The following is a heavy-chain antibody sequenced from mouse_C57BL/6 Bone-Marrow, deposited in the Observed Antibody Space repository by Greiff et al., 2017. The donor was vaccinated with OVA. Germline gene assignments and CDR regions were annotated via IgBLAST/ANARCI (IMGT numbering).Heavy chain of an antibody. V-gene: IGHV1-18*01. Sequence: VQLQQSGPELVKPGASVKIPCKASGYTFTDYNMDWVKQSHGKSLEWIGDINPNNGGTIYNQKFKGKATLTVDKSSSTAYMELRSLTSEDTAVYYCARRYYDYVYLDYWGQGTTLTVSS. J-gene: IGHJ2*01. CDR3: ARRYYDYVYLDY. D-gene: IGHD2-4*01. CDR1: GYTFTDYN. CDR2: INPNNGGT.